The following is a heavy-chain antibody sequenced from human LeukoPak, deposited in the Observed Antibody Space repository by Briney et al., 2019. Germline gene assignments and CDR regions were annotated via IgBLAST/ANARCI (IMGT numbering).Heavy chain of an antibody. Sequence: GGSLRLSCAASGCTFSSYGMHWVRQAPGKGLEWVAVIWYDGSNKYYADSVKGRFTISRDNSKNTLYLQMNSLRAEDTAVYYCAKDRGIAAAGTPFDYWGQGTLVTVSS. CDR1: GCTFSSYG. J-gene: IGHJ4*02. CDR2: IWYDGSNK. V-gene: IGHV3-33*06. D-gene: IGHD6-13*01. CDR3: AKDRGIAAAGTPFDY.